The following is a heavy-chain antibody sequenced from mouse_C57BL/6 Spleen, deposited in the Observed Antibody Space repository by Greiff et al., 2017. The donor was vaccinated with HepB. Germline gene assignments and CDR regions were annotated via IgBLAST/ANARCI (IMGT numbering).Heavy chain of an antibody. CDR1: GFTFSDAW. V-gene: IGHV6-6*01. Sequence: EVKLVDSGGGLVQPGGSMKLSCAASGFTFSDAWMDWVRQSPEKGLEWVAEIRNKANNHATYYAESVKGRFTISRDDSKSSVYLQMNSLRAEDTGIYYCTRQLRSGAMDYWGQGTSVTVSS. CDR2: IRNKANNHAT. CDR3: TRQLRSGAMDY. D-gene: IGHD3-2*02. J-gene: IGHJ4*01.